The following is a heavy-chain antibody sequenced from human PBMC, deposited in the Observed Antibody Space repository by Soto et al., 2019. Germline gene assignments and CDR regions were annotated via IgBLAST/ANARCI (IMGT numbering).Heavy chain of an antibody. V-gene: IGHV3-48*01. CDR1: GFTFSSYS. CDR3: ARDLFEYSGYEGGNYYYYMDV. J-gene: IGHJ6*03. CDR2: ISSSSTI. D-gene: IGHD5-12*01. Sequence: GGSLRLSCAASGFTFSSYSMNWVRQAPGKGLEWVSYISSSSTIYYADSVKGRFTISRDNAKNSLYLQMNSLRAEDTAVYYCARDLFEYSGYEGGNYYYYMDVWGKGTTVTVSS.